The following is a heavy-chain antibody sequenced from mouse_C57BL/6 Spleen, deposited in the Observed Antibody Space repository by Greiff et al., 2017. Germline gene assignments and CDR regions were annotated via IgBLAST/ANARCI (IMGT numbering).Heavy chain of an antibody. J-gene: IGHJ1*03. CDR3: ARCGYYGDDAWYFDV. CDR2: IYPGSGST. D-gene: IGHD2-2*01. CDR1: GYTFTSYW. Sequence: QVQLQQPGAELVKPGASVKMSCKASGYTFTSYWITWVKQRPGQGLEWIGDIYPGSGSTNYNEKFKSKATLTVDTSSSTAYMQHSSLTSEDSAVYYCARCGYYGDDAWYFDVWGTGTTVTVSS. V-gene: IGHV1-55*01.